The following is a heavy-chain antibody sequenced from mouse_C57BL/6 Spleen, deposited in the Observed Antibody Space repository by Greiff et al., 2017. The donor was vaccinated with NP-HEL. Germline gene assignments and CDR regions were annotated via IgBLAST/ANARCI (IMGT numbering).Heavy chain of an antibody. D-gene: IGHD2-10*01. CDR3: ARSYYGYVDY. Sequence: DVKLVESEGGLVQPGSSMKLSCTASGFTFSDYYMAWVRQVPEKGLEWVANINYDGSSTYYLDSLKSRFIISRDNAKNILYLQMSSLKSEDTATYYCARSYYGYVDYWGQGTTLTVSS. CDR2: INYDGSST. V-gene: IGHV5-16*01. CDR1: GFTFSDYY. J-gene: IGHJ2*01.